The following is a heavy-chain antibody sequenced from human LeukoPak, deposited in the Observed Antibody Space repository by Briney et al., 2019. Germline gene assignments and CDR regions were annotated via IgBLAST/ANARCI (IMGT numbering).Heavy chain of an antibody. CDR2: ISSSSSYI. J-gene: IGHJ4*02. CDR1: GFTFSSYS. D-gene: IGHD2-2*01. CDR3: ARDQNVVVPAACFDY. Sequence: PGGSLRLSCAASGFTFSSYSMNWVRQAPGKGLEWVSSISSSSSYIYYADSVKGRFTISRDNAKNSLYLQMNSLRAEDTAVYYCARDQNVVVPAACFDYWGQGTLVTVSS. V-gene: IGHV3-21*01.